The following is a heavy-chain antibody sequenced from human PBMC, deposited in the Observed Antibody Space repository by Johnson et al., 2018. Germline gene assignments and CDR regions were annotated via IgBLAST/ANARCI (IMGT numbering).Heavy chain of an antibody. Sequence: EVRLGETGGGLVEPGGSLRLCCAASGFTFSTYWMAWVRQGPGTGLEWVANIKVAGSEKFYADSVKGRFTISRDNAQNSLYLQMNSLRVEDTAVYYCARDLGYPHGMDVWGQGTTVTVSS. J-gene: IGHJ6*02. CDR3: ARDLGYPHGMDV. CDR1: GFTFSTYW. D-gene: IGHD5-18*01. CDR2: IKVAGSEK. V-gene: IGHV3-7*01.